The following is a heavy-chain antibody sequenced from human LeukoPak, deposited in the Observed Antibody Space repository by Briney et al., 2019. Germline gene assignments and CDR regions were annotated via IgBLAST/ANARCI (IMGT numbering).Heavy chain of an antibody. CDR3: ASGLLWFGELHDY. Sequence: PGGSLRLSCAASGFTSSDYYMSWIRQAPGKGLEWVSYISSSGSTIYYADSVKGRFTISRDNAKNSLYLQMNSLRAEDTAVYYCASGLLWFGELHDYWGQGTLVTVSS. V-gene: IGHV3-11*04. D-gene: IGHD3-10*01. CDR2: ISSSGSTI. J-gene: IGHJ4*02. CDR1: GFTSSDYY.